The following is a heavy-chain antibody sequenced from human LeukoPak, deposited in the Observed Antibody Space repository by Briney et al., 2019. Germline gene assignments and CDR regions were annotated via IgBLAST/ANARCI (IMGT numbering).Heavy chain of an antibody. CDR2: IYYTATT. V-gene: IGHV4-39*01. Sequence: SETLSLTCTLSGDCVNRSSYSWGWFRPPPGKGLEYMASIYYTATTYYNPSLGSRVTISVDRSKNQFSLNLRSVTAADTAVYFCATRFSSGWVYFDSWGRGTLVIVSS. D-gene: IGHD6-19*01. CDR3: ATRFSSGWVYFDS. J-gene: IGHJ4*02. CDR1: GDCVNRSSYS.